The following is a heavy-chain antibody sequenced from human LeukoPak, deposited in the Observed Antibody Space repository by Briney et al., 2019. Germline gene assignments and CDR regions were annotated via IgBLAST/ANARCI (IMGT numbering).Heavy chain of an antibody. D-gene: IGHD5-12*01. J-gene: IGHJ4*02. Sequence: GGSLRLSCAASGFTFSTYAMSWVRQAPGKGLEWLSALIDSGTSTFYADSVKGRFTISRDDSRNTLYLQMDSLRAEDTAVYYCAKQVAAPGPIDYWGQGTLVTVSS. CDR2: LIDSGTST. CDR3: AKQVAAPGPIDY. V-gene: IGHV3-23*01. CDR1: GFTFSTYA.